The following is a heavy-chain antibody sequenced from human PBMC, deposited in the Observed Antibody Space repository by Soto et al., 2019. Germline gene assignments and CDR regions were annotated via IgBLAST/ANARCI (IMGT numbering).Heavy chain of an antibody. CDR1: GGSISGSPYR. CDR2: IGDEGTV. J-gene: IGHJ4*02. CDR3: AIAPHIADDGPDY. Sequence: PSETLSLTCTASGGSISGSPYRWGCLPQPPGKGWEWIGSIGDEGTVYHNPSLTRRATLFVNTSKNRFSLNLNSVAAADTAVSYCAIAPHIADDGPDYWGQGILVTVSS. V-gene: IGHV4-39*02. D-gene: IGHD6-13*01.